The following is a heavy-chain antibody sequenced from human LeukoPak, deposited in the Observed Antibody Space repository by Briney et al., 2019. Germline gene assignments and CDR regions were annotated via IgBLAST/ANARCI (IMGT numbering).Heavy chain of an antibody. Sequence: PGGSLRLSCADSGFTFSSDALTWVRQAPGKGLEWVSTTSAAASSTYYADSVKGRFTISRDNSKNTLYLQMNSLRAEDTAICYCAKCVLPIAGPGPNIVRHFDSWGQGTLVTVSS. D-gene: IGHD3-16*02. CDR1: GFTFSSDA. J-gene: IGHJ4*02. CDR2: TSAAASST. V-gene: IGHV3-23*01. CDR3: AKCVLPIAGPGPNIVRHFDS.